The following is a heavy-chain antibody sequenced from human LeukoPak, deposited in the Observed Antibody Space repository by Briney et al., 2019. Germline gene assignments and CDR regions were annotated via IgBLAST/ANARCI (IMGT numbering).Heavy chain of an antibody. V-gene: IGHV1-2*02. D-gene: IGHD3-22*01. CDR1: GYTFTFYY. J-gene: IGHJ4*02. CDR2: INPNIGGT. CDR3: ARVHFYDSSGYSLINP. Sequence: ASVKVSCKASGYTFTFYYIHWVRQAAGQGLEWMGWINPNIGGTNYAQKFQGRVTMTRDTSISTAYMELSRLKSDDTAVYYCARVHFYDSSGYSLINPWGQGTLVTVSS.